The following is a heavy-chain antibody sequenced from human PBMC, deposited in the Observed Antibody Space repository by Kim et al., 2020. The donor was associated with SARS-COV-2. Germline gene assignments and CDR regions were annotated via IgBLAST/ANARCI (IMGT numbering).Heavy chain of an antibody. D-gene: IGHD6-13*01. J-gene: IGHJ4*02. Sequence: PSLKGRVTISVDTSKNQFSLKLSSVTAADTAVYYCARIREYSSSWYGGEDYWGQGTLVTVSS. V-gene: IGHV4-39*01. CDR3: ARIREYSSSWYGGEDY.